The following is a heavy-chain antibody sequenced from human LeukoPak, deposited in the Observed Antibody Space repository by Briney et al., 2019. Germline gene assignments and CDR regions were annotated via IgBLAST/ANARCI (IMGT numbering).Heavy chain of an antibody. V-gene: IGHV4-59*12. Sequence: SETLSLTCTVSGGSITSYYWSWIRQPPGKGLERIGYIYYSGSTNYNPSLKSRVTISLDASKNQFSLKLRSVTAADTAVYYCARDRLVNFDFWGQGILITVSS. J-gene: IGHJ4*02. D-gene: IGHD2-8*02. CDR1: GGSITSYY. CDR2: IYYSGST. CDR3: ARDRLVNFDF.